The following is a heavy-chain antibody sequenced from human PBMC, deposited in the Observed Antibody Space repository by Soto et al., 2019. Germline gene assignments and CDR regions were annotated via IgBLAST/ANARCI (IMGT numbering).Heavy chain of an antibody. Sequence: QLQLQESGPGLVKPSETLSLTCAVSGGSISSITYYWGWIRQPPRKGLEWIGSIYESGSTYYNPSLKSRVTISVDTSKTQFSLRLSSVTAADTAVYYCARRITVPDNYFDLWGQGTLVTVSS. CDR2: IYESGST. CDR3: ARRITVPDNYFDL. CDR1: GGSISSITYY. D-gene: IGHD4-17*01. J-gene: IGHJ4*02. V-gene: IGHV4-39*01.